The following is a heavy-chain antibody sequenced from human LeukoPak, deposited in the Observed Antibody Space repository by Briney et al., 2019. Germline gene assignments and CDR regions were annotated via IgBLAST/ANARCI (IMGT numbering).Heavy chain of an antibody. D-gene: IGHD1-26*01. CDR3: ARMKYSGSYWDY. CDR2: IYYSGST. V-gene: IGHV4-39*01. J-gene: IGHJ4*02. Sequence: PSETLSLTCTVSGGSISSSSYYWGWIRQPPGKGLEWIGSIYYSGSTYYNPSLKSRVTISVDTSKNQFFLKLSSVTAADTAVYYCARMKYSGSYWDYWGQGTLVTVSS. CDR1: GGSISSSSYY.